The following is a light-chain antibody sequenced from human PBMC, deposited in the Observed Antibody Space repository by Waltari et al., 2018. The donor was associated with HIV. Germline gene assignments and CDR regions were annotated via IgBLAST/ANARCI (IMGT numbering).Light chain of an antibody. CDR1: SSNIGGNY. V-gene: IGLV1-47*01. J-gene: IGLJ2*01. CDR3: ASWDDSLSGYVV. Sequence: QSVLTQPPSASGTPGQRSTISCSGSSSNIGGNYVYWYQQLPGTAPKLLMLRNVQRPAWVPERFAGSKSGTSAAMGISWLRSEDEADYYCASWDDSLSGYVVFGGGTKLTVL. CDR2: RNV.